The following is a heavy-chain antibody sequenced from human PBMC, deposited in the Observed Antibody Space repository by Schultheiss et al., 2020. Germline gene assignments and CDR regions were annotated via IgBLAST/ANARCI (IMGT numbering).Heavy chain of an antibody. J-gene: IGHJ3*02. D-gene: IGHD2-21*02. CDR1: GGSISSSSYY. CDR3: ASLAYCGGDCYVAFDI. CDR2: IYYSGST. Sequence: SETLSLTCTVSGGSISSSSYYWGWIRQPPGKGLEWIVSIYYSGSTYYNPSLKSRVTISVDTSKNQFSLKLSSVTAADTAVYYCASLAYCGGDCYVAFDIWGQGTMVTVSS. V-gene: IGHV4-39*07.